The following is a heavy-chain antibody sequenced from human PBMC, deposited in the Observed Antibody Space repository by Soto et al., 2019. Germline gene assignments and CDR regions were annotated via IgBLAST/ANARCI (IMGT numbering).Heavy chain of an antibody. CDR2: VNPNSGNT. CDR3: ARADGSSHDAFDI. D-gene: IGHD3-10*01. V-gene: IGHV1-8*01. J-gene: IGHJ3*02. CDR1: GYSFSSYD. Sequence: ASVKVSCKASGYSFSSYDIHRVRQAPGQGLEWMGWVNPNSGNTGYAQKFQGRVTLTRNTSITTDYMELSRLRSEDTAVYYCARADGSSHDAFDIWCQGTMVTV.